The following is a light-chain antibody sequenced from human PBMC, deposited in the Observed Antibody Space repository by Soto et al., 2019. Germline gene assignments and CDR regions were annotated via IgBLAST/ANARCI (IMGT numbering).Light chain of an antibody. CDR2: LTSDGSH. CDR3: QTWGTGINWV. Sequence: QSVLTQSPSASASLGASVKLTCTLSSGHSSYAIAWHQLLPEKGPRFLMKLTSDGSHSKGDGIPDRFSGSSSGAERYLTKASLPSEDEADYYCQTWGTGINWVFGGGTKLTVL. CDR1: SGHSSYA. V-gene: IGLV4-69*01. J-gene: IGLJ3*02.